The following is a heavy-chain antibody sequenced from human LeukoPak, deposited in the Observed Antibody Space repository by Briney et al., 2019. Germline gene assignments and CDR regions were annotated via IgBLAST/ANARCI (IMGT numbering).Heavy chain of an antibody. V-gene: IGHV3-30*09. CDR1: GFTFSSYA. J-gene: IGHJ4*02. Sequence: GGSLRLSCAASGFTFSSYAMHWVRQAPGKGLEWVAVISYDGSNKYYADSVKGRFAISRDNAKSSLYLQMNSLRAEDTAVYYCASYYYGSGTSLGYWGQGTLVTVSS. CDR3: ASYYYGSGTSLGY. CDR2: ISYDGSNK. D-gene: IGHD3-10*01.